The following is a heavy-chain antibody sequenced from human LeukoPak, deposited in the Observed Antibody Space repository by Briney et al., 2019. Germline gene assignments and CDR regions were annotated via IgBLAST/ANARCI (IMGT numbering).Heavy chain of an antibody. J-gene: IGHJ4*02. CDR2: IYYSGST. D-gene: IGHD3-22*01. CDR3: ARHVYYHHSSGYYFTTNFDY. V-gene: IGHV4-39*01. Sequence: SETLSLTCTVSGGSISSSSYYWGWIRQPPGKGLEWIGSIYYSGSTYYNPSLKSRVTISVDTSKNQFSLKLSSVTAADTAVYYCARHVYYHHSSGYYFTTNFDYWGQGTLVTVSS. CDR1: GGSISSSSYY.